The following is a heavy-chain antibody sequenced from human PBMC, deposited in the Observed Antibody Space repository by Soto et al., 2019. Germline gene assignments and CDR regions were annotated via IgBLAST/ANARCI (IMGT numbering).Heavy chain of an antibody. CDR3: ARRLNCSGGSCSYIWFDP. D-gene: IGHD2-15*01. J-gene: IGHJ5*02. Sequence: SVKVSFKASGGTFSSYAISWVRQAPGQGLEWMGGIIPIFGTANYAQKFQGRVTITADESTSTAYMELSSLRSEDTAVYYCARRLNCSGGSCSYIWFDPWGQGTLVTVSS. V-gene: IGHV1-69*13. CDR2: IIPIFGTA. CDR1: GGTFSSYA.